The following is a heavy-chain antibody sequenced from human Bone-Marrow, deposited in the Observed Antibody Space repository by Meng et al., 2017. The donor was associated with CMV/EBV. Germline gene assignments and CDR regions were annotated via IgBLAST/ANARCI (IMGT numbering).Heavy chain of an antibody. J-gene: IGHJ5*02. CDR2: ISFSSSYI. CDR3: ARDPSTTASGPIGH. CDR1: GFTVSGNY. D-gene: IGHD6-13*01. V-gene: IGHV3-21*01. Sequence: GESLKISCAASGFTVSGNYMSWVRQAPGKGLEWVSSISFSSSYIHYADSVKGRFTISRDNAKNSLYLQMNSLRADDTAVYYCARDPSTTASGPIGHWGQGTLVTVSS.